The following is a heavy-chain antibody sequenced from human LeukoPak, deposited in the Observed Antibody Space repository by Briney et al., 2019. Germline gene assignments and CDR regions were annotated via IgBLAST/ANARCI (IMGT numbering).Heavy chain of an antibody. Sequence: GGSLRLSCAASGFAVSTNYLSWGRQAPGKGLEWVSVIYSDGSTYYTDSVKGRFTISRDNSKNTLYLQMNSLRPEDTAVYYCARDQRSESYYPWGWFDPWGQGTLVTVSS. CDR3: ARDQRSESYYPWGWFDP. J-gene: IGHJ5*02. D-gene: IGHD1-26*01. CDR2: IYSDGST. CDR1: GFAVSTNY. V-gene: IGHV3-66*02.